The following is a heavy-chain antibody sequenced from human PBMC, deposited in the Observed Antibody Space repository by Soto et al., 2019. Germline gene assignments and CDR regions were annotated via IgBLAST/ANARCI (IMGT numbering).Heavy chain of an antibody. Sequence: SETLSLTCTVSGGSISNYYWNWIRQSPGKGLEWIGYIYYSGSTNYNPSLQNRVTISVDTSKNQFSLKLSSVTAADTAVYYCARHYDILTGYLDYWGQGTLVTVSS. J-gene: IGHJ4*02. V-gene: IGHV4-59*08. CDR1: GGSISNYY. CDR2: IYYSGST. CDR3: ARHYDILTGYLDY. D-gene: IGHD3-9*01.